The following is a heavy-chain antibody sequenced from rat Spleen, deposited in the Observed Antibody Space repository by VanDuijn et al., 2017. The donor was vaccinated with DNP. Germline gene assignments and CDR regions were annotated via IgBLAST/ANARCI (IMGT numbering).Heavy chain of an antibody. J-gene: IGHJ2*01. CDR1: GYSITSSFR. CDR2: INGAGST. V-gene: IGHV3-3*01. CDR3: AIQLGVFDY. Sequence: DVQLQESGPGLVKPSQSLSLTCSVTGYSITSSFRWSWIRKFPGDKLEWMGYINGAGSTDYNPSLKSRISITRDTSKNQFFLQVNSVTPEDSATYYCAIQLGVFDYWGQGVMVTVSS. D-gene: IGHD5-1*01.